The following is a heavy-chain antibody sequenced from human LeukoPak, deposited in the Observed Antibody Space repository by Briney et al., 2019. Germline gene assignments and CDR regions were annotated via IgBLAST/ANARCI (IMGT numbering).Heavy chain of an antibody. CDR1: GGSISSYY. V-gene: IGHV4-59*12. CDR2: IYYSGST. Sequence: SETLSLTCTVSGGSISSYYWSWIRQPPGKGLEWIGYIYYSGSTNYNPSLKSRVTISVDTSKNQSSLKLSSVTAADTAVYYCARDVYYYYYMDVWGKGTTVTISS. J-gene: IGHJ6*03. CDR3: ARDVYYYYYMDV.